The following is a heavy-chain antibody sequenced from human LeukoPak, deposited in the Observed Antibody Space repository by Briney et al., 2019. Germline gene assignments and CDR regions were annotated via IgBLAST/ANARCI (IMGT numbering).Heavy chain of an antibody. J-gene: IGHJ4*02. CDR2: TTDSGAST. CDR3: ARRDVVVTGHYLDY. V-gene: IGHV3-23*01. Sequence: GGSLRLSCAASGFSFWSYGMSWVRQAPGKGLEWVSTTTDSGASTWYADSVKGRFTISRDNSKNTLQLQMNSLRAEDTAVYYRARRDVVVTGHYLDYWGQGILVTVSS. CDR1: GFSFWSYG. D-gene: IGHD2-21*02.